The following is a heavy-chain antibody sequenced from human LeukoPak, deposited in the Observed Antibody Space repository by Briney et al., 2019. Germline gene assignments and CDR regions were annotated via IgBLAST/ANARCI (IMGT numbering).Heavy chain of an antibody. CDR1: GGSIISGDFY. CDR3: ARGDWSSSIDY. V-gene: IGHV4-30-4*01. CDR2: IYYSGST. D-gene: IGHD6-6*01. J-gene: IGHJ4*02. Sequence: SGTLSLTCTVSGGSIISGDFYWIWIRQPPGKGLEWIGYIYYSGSTYYNPSLKSLITISVDTSKNQFSLKLSSVTAADTAVYYCARGDWSSSIDYWGQGTLVTVSS.